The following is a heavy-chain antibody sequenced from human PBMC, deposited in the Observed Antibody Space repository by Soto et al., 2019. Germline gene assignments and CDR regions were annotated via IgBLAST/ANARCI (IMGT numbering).Heavy chain of an antibody. Sequence: ASVKVSCKASGYTFTSYYMHWVRQAPGQGLEWMGIINPSGGSTSYAQKFQGRVTMTRDTSTGTVYMELSSLRSEDTAVYYCARSYSSSSERSRPVYYYYYGMDVWGQGTTVTVSS. CDR2: INPSGGST. V-gene: IGHV1-46*01. CDR1: GYTFTSYY. CDR3: ARSYSSSSERSRPVYYYYYGMDV. J-gene: IGHJ6*02. D-gene: IGHD6-6*01.